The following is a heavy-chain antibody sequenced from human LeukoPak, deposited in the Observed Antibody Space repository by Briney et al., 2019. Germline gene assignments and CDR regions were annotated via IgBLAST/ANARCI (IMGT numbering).Heavy chain of an antibody. CDR1: GYTFTTYS. Sequence: ASVKVSCKASGYTFTTYSLAWVRQAPGQSLEWMGWISVNNGGTNYAQSFQDRVTLTRDTSTNTAYLELRSMRSDDTAIIYCATATQPRGYFLHWGQGTLVTVSS. D-gene: IGHD2-2*01. V-gene: IGHV1-18*01. CDR2: ISVNNGGT. CDR3: ATATQPRGYFLH. J-gene: IGHJ1*01.